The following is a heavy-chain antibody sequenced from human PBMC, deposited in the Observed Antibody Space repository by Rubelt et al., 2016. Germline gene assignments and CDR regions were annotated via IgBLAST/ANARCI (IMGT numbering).Heavy chain of an antibody. D-gene: IGHD2-21*01. CDR3: ARGSYYFDY. CDR2: INSDGSST. Sequence: QVPGKGLVWVSRINSDGSSTSSVDSVKGRFTISRDNAKNTLYLQMNSLRDEDTAVYYCARGSYYFDYWGQGTLVTVSS. J-gene: IGHJ4*02. V-gene: IGHV3-74*01.